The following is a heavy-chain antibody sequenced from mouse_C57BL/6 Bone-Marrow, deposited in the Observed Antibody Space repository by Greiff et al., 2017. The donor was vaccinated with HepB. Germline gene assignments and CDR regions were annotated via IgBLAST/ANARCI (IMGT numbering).Heavy chain of an antibody. CDR3: TLRQLRPLDY. V-gene: IGHV14-1*01. Sequence: VHVKQSGAELVRPGASVKLSCTASGFNIKDYYMHWVKQRPEQGLEWIGRIDPEDGDTEYAPKFQGKATMTADTSSNTAYLQLSSLTSEDTAVYYCTLRQLRPLDYWGQGTTLTVSS. CDR2: IDPEDGDT. J-gene: IGHJ2*01. D-gene: IGHD3-2*02. CDR1: GFNIKDYY.